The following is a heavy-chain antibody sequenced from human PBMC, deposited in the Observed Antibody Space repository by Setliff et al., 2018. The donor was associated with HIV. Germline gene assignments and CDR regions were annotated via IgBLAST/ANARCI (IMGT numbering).Heavy chain of an antibody. CDR1: GGSFSGYY. CDR2: INHSGST. Sequence: SETLSLTCAVYGGSFSGYYWSWIRQPPGKGLEWIGEINHSGSTNYNPSLKSRVTISVDTSKNQFSLKLSSVTAADTAVYWCAREDSSYHYFDSWGQGMLVTVSS. J-gene: IGHJ4*02. CDR3: AREDSSYHYFDS. D-gene: IGHD3-22*01. V-gene: IGHV4-34*01.